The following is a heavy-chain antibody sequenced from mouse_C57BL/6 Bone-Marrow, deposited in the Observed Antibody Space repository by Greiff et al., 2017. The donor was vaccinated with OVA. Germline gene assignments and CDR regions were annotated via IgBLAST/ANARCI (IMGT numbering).Heavy chain of an antibody. D-gene: IGHD2-4*01. CDR1: GYTFTSYG. J-gene: IGHJ2*01. V-gene: IGHV1-81*01. CDR2: IYPRSGNT. Sequence: QVQLQQSGAELARPGASVKLSCKASGYTFTSYGISWVKQRTGQGLEWIGEIYPRSGNTYYNEKFKGKATLTADKSSSTAYMELRSLTSEDSAVYFCAREDYDYDVDYFDYWGQGTTLTVSS. CDR3: AREDYDYDVDYFDY.